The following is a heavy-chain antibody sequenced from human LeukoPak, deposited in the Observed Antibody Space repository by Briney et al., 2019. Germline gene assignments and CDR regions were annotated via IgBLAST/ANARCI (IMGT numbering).Heavy chain of an antibody. CDR2: MLPIFGTA. CDR1: GGNFRNYG. Sequence: SVKVSCKASGGNFRNYGFHWVRQAPGQGLEWMGGMLPIFGTANYAQKFQGRATITADESSNTASLDLSSLTSEDTAVYYCATDPNPYSSTSGYFDFWGQGTLVTVSS. J-gene: IGHJ4*02. CDR3: ATDPNPYSSTSGYFDF. V-gene: IGHV1-69*13. D-gene: IGHD6-13*01.